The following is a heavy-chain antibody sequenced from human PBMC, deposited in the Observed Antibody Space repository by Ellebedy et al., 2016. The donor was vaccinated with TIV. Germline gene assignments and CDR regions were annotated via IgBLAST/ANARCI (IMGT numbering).Heavy chain of an antibody. CDR1: AGSISNYY. CDR2: IYYSGST. CDR3: ARTSYYDSSGYPLFDY. Sequence: MPSETLSLTCTVSAGSISNYYWSWIRQPPGKELEWIGYIYYSGSTNYNPSLKSRVTMSVDSSRNQFSLKLSSVTAADTAVFYCARTSYYDSSGYPLFDYWGQGTLVTVSS. J-gene: IGHJ4*02. D-gene: IGHD3-22*01. V-gene: IGHV4-59*08.